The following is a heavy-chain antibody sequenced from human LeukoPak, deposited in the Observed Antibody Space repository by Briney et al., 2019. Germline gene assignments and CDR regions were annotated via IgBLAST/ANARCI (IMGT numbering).Heavy chain of an antibody. V-gene: IGHV1-18*01. CDR3: AREGLYSSGWYVSPY. CDR2: ISAYNGNT. CDR1: GYTFTSYG. D-gene: IGHD6-19*01. Sequence: ASVKVSCKASGYTFTSYGISWVRQPPGQGLEWMGWISAYNGNTNYAQKLQGRVTMTTDTSTSTAYMELRSLRSDDTAVYYCAREGLYSSGWYVSPYWGQGTLVTVSS. J-gene: IGHJ4*02.